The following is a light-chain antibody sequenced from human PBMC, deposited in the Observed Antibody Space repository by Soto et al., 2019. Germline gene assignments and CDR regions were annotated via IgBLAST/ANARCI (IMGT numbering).Light chain of an antibody. Sequence: QSVLTQPPSASGSPGQSVTISCTGTSSNVGGYNYVSWYQQHPGKAPKFMIYEVSKRPSGVPDRFSGSKSGNTASLTVSGLQAEDEADYYCSSYAGRNNVVFGGGTQLTVL. J-gene: IGLJ2*01. CDR2: EVS. V-gene: IGLV2-8*01. CDR1: SSNVGGYNY. CDR3: SSYAGRNNVV.